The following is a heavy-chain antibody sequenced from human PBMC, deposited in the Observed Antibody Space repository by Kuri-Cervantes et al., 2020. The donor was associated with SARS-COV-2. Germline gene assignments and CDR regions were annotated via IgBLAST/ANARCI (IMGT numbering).Heavy chain of an antibody. CDR3: AREEGTYDFWSGYYKTPFEY. Sequence: ASVKVSCKVSGYTLTELSMHWVRQAPGQGLEWMGIINPSGGSTSYAQKFQGRVTMTRDTSTSTVYMELSSLRSEDTAVYYCAREEGTYDFWSGYYKTPFEYWGQGTLVTVSS. CDR1: GYTLTELS. J-gene: IGHJ4*02. D-gene: IGHD3-3*01. CDR2: INPSGGST. V-gene: IGHV1-46*01.